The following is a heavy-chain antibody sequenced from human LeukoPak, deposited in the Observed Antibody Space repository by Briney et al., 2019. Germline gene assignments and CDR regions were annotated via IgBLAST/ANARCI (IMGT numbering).Heavy chain of an antibody. D-gene: IGHD1-14*01. CDR2: IYHSGST. CDR1: GGSISSSNW. V-gene: IGHV4-4*02. J-gene: IGHJ4*02. CDR3: ARDGRFPPEVLPRYFDS. Sequence: PSETLSLTCAVSGGSISSSNWWSWVRQPPGKGLEWIGEIYHSGSTNYNPSLKSRVTILIDTSKNQFSLKLSSVTAADTAVYYCARDGRFPPEVLPRYFDSWGQGTLVTVSS.